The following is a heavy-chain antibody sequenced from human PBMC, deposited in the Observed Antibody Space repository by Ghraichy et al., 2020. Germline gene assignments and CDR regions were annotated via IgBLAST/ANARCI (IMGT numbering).Heavy chain of an antibody. J-gene: IGHJ5*02. CDR1: GGSISSGGYS. CDR3: ARAEQVAAAGAGFDP. V-gene: IGHV4-30-2*01. Sequence: SETLSLTCAVSGGSISSGGYSWIWIRQPPGKGLEWIASIYHSGTTYYNPSLKSRVTSSVDTSNNQFSLRLSSVTAADTAVYYCARAEQVAAAGAGFDPWGQGPVVTVSS. CDR2: IYHSGTT. D-gene: IGHD6-13*01.